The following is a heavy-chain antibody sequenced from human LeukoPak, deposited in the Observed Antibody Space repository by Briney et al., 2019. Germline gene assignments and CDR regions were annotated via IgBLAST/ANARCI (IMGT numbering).Heavy chain of an antibody. D-gene: IGHD2-2*01. CDR1: GYTFTGYY. V-gene: IGHV1-2*02. J-gene: IGHJ4*02. CDR2: INPNSGGT. Sequence: ASVKVSCKASGYTFTGYYIHWVRQAPGQGLEWMAWINPNSGGTNYAQTFQGRVTMTRDTSITTAYLELSRLRSDDTAVYYCARIGSSHYFDFWGQGTLVTVSS. CDR3: ARIGSSHYFDF.